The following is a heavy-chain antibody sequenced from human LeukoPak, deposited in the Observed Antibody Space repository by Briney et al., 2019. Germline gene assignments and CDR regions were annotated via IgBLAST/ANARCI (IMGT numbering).Heavy chain of an antibody. Sequence: GGSLRLSCAASGFTFSSYEMNWDRQAPGKGLEWVSYIGSSGSTIYYADSVKGRFTISRDNAKNSLYLQMNSLRAEDTAVYYCARARPFYYYYGMDVWGQGTTVTVSS. CDR2: IGSSGSTI. V-gene: IGHV3-48*03. J-gene: IGHJ6*02. CDR3: ARARPFYYYYGMDV. CDR1: GFTFSSYE.